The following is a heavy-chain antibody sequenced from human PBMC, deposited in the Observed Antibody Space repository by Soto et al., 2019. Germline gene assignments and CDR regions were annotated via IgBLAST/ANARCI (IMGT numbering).Heavy chain of an antibody. V-gene: IGHV3-11*01. CDR2: ISSSGSTI. CDR3: ARVGMVGFDDFWTPPGWFDP. Sequence: GGSLRLSCAASGFTFSDYYMSWIRQAPGKGLEWVSYISSSGSTIYYADSVKGRFTISRDNAKNSLYLQMNSLRAEDTAVYYCARVGMVGFDDFWTPPGWFDPWGQGTLVTVSS. D-gene: IGHD3-3*01. J-gene: IGHJ5*02. CDR1: GFTFSDYY.